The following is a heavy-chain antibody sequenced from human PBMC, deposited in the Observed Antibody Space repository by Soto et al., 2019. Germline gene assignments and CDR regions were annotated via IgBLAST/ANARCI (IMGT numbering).Heavy chain of an antibody. CDR2: IWYDGSNK. V-gene: IGHV3-33*01. Sequence: GGSLRLSCAASGFTFSSYGMHWVRQAPGKGLEWVAVIWYDGSNKYYADSVKGRFTISRDNSKNTLYLQMNSLRAEDTAVYYCAREHDSSSGGYYYYYGIDVWAQGNTVTVSS. J-gene: IGHJ6*02. CDR1: GFTFSSYG. CDR3: AREHDSSSGGYYYYYGIDV. D-gene: IGHD3-22*01.